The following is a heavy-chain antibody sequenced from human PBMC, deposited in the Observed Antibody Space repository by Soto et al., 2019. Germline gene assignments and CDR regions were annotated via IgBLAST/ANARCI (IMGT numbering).Heavy chain of an antibody. D-gene: IGHD2-15*01. CDR2: IKSKTDGGAT. V-gene: IGHV3-15*01. Sequence: GSLRLSCAASVFTFSNAWMSWVRQAPGKGLEWVGRIKSKTDGGATDYAAPVKGRFTISRDDSKNTLYLQMNSLKTEDTAVYYCTTERGNGVFDYWGQGTLVTVSS. CDR1: VFTFSNAW. CDR3: TTERGNGVFDY. J-gene: IGHJ4*02.